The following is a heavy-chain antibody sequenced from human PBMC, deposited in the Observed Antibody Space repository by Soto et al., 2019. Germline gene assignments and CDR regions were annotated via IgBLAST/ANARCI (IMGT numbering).Heavy chain of an antibody. CDR1: GFMFSHHG. Sequence: QVQLVESGGGVVQPGRSLRLSCAASGFMFSHHGMHWVRQAPGKGLEWVAVIWSDGNNRNYADSVKGRLTTSRDNSKNTVYLQMNSLRAEETAVFYCVRGDNWNDEASDYWGQGTLVTVSS. CDR2: IWSDGNNR. CDR3: VRGDNWNDEASDY. D-gene: IGHD1-1*01. V-gene: IGHV3-33*01. J-gene: IGHJ4*02.